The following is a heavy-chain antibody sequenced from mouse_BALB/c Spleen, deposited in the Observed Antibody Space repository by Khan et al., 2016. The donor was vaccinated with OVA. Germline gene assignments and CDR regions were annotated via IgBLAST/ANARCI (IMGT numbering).Heavy chain of an antibody. CDR3: DRERNGSFAY. Sequence: QVQLQQSGAELAKPGASVKMSCKASGYTFTDYWIYWVKKRPGQGLEWIGYINPSTGYTEYNPKFKDTATLTADKSYSTAYMQLSSLTSEDSAVYNYDRERNGSFAYWGQGTLVTVSA. J-gene: IGHJ3*01. V-gene: IGHV1-7*01. CDR2: INPSTGYT. CDR1: GYTFTDYW. D-gene: IGHD2-2*01.